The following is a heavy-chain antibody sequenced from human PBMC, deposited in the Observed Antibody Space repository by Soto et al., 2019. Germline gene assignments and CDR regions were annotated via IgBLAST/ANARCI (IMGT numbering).Heavy chain of an antibody. Sequence: QVQLVQSGAEVKKPGASVKVSCKASGYTFTGYYMHWVRQAPGQGLEWMGWINPNSGGTNYAQKLHGWVTMTRDTSISTAYMELSRLRSDDTAVYYCARGAARPPSYYYYYYYIDVWGKGTTVTVSS. CDR1: GYTFTGYY. CDR2: INPNSGGT. V-gene: IGHV1-2*04. D-gene: IGHD6-6*01. CDR3: ARGAARPPSYYYYYYYIDV. J-gene: IGHJ6*03.